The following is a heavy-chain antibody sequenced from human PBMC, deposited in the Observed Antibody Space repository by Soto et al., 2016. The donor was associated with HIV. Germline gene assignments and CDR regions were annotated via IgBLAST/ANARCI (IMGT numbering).Heavy chain of an antibody. V-gene: IGHV1-2*02. CDR2: INPNSGGT. D-gene: IGHD1-1*01. CDR3: ASELAAQGAFDI. CDR1: GYYFTAYF. Sequence: QVQLVQSGAEVKKPGASVKVSCKASGYYFTAYFMHWVRQAPGQGLEWMGWINPNSGGTNYAQKFQDRVTMTRDMSISTAYMELSRLRSDDTAVYYCASELAAQGAFDIWGQGTMVTVSS. J-gene: IGHJ3*02.